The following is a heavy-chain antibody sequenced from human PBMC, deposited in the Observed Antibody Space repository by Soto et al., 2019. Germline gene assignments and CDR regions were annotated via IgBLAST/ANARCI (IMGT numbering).Heavy chain of an antibody. CDR1: GFTLSSYG. J-gene: IGHJ4*02. CDR2: ISYEGRIQ. Sequence: GGSLRLSCAASGFTLSSYGMQWVRQAPGKGLEWVAVISYEGRIQYYADSVKGRFTISRDNSKDTLYLQMNSLRADDTAIYYCVKEGTTKRSYYFDFWGQGTLVTVSS. CDR3: VKEGTTKRSYYFDF. V-gene: IGHV3-30*18. D-gene: IGHD1-26*01.